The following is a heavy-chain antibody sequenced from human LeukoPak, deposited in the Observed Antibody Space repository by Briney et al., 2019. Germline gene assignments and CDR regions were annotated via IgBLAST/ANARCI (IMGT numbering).Heavy chain of an antibody. J-gene: IGHJ6*02. Sequence: PGRSLRLSCAASGFTFSSYGMHWVRQAPGKGLEWVAVISYDGSNKYYADSVKGRFTISRDNSKNTLYLQMNSLRAEDTAVYYCAKDSEYYDFWSGCMDVWGQGTTVTVSS. D-gene: IGHD3-3*01. CDR3: AKDSEYYDFWSGCMDV. CDR1: GFTFSSYG. CDR2: ISYDGSNK. V-gene: IGHV3-30*18.